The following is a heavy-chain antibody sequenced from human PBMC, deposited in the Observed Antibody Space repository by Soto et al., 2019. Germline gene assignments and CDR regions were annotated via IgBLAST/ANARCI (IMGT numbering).Heavy chain of an antibody. V-gene: IGHV1-18*04. CDR2: ISGYKGDT. CDR3: ARIEYCSGGNCYSAFDI. J-gene: IGHJ3*02. D-gene: IGHD2-15*01. Sequence: LKVSRKASGYTFSIYFVHRLRKAPGKGLEWMGWISGYKGDTNYAQKFQGRVTLTTDTSTSTAYMELRSLTPGDTAIYYFARIEYCSGGNCYSAFDIWGQGTLVTVSS. CDR1: GYTFSIYF.